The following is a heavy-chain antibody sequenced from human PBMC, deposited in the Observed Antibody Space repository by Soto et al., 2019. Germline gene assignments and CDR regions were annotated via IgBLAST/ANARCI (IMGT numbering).Heavy chain of an antibody. D-gene: IGHD2-2*01. CDR3: AREVRYCSSTSCYYYYGMDV. CDR2: IYYSGST. J-gene: IGHJ6*02. CDR1: GGSISSGGYY. Sequence: PSETLSLTCTVSGGSISSGGYYWSWIRQHPGKGLEWIGYIYYSGSTYYNPSLKSRVTISVDTSKNQFSLKLSSVTAADTAVYYCAREVRYCSSTSCYYYYGMDVWGQGTTVTVSS. V-gene: IGHV4-31*03.